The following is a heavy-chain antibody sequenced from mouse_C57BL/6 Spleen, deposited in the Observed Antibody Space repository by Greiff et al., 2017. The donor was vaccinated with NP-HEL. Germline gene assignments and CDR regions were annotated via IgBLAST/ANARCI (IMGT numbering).Heavy chain of an antibody. CDR1: GFTFSSYG. J-gene: IGHJ2*01. Sequence: EVQRVESGGDLVKPGGSLKLSCAASGFTFSSYGMSWVRQTPDKRLEWVATISSGGSYTYYPDSVKGRFTISRDNAKNTLYLQMSSLKSEDTAMYYCARQQGSIITTVVATDYFDYWGQGTTLTVSS. D-gene: IGHD1-1*01. V-gene: IGHV5-6*01. CDR2: ISSGGSYT. CDR3: ARQQGSIITTVVATDYFDY.